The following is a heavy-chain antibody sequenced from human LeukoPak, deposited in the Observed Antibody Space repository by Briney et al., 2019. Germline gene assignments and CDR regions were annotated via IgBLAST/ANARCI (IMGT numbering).Heavy chain of an antibody. Sequence: ASVKVSCKVSGYTLTELSMHWVRQAPGKGLEWMGGFDPEDGETIYAQKFQGRVTMTEDTSTDTAYMELSSLRAEDTAVYYCATLGPVYYYFSPFDPWGQGTLVTVSS. CDR1: GYTLTELS. CDR3: ATLGPVYYYFSPFDP. J-gene: IGHJ5*02. V-gene: IGHV1-24*01. D-gene: IGHD3-3*01. CDR2: FDPEDGET.